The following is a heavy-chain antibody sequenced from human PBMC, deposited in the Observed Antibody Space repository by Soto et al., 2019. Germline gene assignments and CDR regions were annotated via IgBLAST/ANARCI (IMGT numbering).Heavy chain of an antibody. Sequence: SETLSLTCAVYGGSFSGYYWNWIRQPPGKGLEWIGEINHSGSTNYNPSLKSRVTISVDTSKNQFSLDLSSVTAAETAVYYCARHEGYSGYQFYMDVWGKGTTVTVSS. V-gene: IGHV4-34*01. CDR2: INHSGST. D-gene: IGHD5-12*01. CDR1: GGSFSGYY. J-gene: IGHJ6*03. CDR3: ARHEGYSGYQFYMDV.